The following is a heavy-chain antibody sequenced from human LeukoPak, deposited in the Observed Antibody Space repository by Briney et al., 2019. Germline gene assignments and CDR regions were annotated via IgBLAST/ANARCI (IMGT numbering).Heavy chain of an antibody. CDR1: GFTFSSYE. V-gene: IGHV3-48*03. CDR3: AKDSRYCSSTSCYYYYYYGMDV. CDR2: ISSSGSTI. J-gene: IGHJ6*02. Sequence: TGGSLRLSCAASGFTFSSYEMNWVRQAPGKGLEWVSYISSSGSTIYYADSVKGRFTISRDNSKNTLYLQMNSLRAEDTAVYYCAKDSRYCSSTSCYYYYYYGMDVWGQGTTVTVSS. D-gene: IGHD2-2*01.